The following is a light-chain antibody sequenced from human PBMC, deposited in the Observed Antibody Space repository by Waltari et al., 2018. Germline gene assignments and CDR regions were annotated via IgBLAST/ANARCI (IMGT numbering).Light chain of an antibody. CDR3: QSYDKILSAWV. V-gene: IGLV1-40*01. Sequence: QSVLTPPPSVSGAPGQRVTVSCTGSTSNTGAGYDVQWYQQFPGRAPKLVIYANTYRPSGVPDRFSATKSGSSASLAITGLQAEDEADYYCQSYDKILSAWVFGGGTKLTVL. CDR1: TSNTGAGYD. CDR2: ANT. J-gene: IGLJ3*02.